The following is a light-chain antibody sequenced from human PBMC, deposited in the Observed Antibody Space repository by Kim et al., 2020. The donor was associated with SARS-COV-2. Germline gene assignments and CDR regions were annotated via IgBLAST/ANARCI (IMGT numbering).Light chain of an antibody. CDR3: AAWDDSLSGVV. Sequence: GQRVTISCSGSSSNIGSNYVYWYQQLPGTAPKLLIYSNNQPPSGVPDLFSGSKSGTSASLAISGLRSEDEADYYCAAWDDSLSGVVFGGGTQLTVL. CDR1: SSNIGSNY. J-gene: IGLJ2*01. V-gene: IGLV1-47*02. CDR2: SNN.